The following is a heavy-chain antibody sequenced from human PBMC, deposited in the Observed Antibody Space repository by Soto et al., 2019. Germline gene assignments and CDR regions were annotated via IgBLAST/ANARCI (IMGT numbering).Heavy chain of an antibody. D-gene: IGHD2-21*02. J-gene: IGHJ5*02. V-gene: IGHV1-69*14. CDR3: GLSVTGDIYNWLDP. CDR1: GGSFSSYG. CDR2: IVPMVGSS. Sequence: QVRLVQSGAEVKKPGSSVKVSCKASGGSFSSYGITWMRQAPGQGPEWVGGIVPMVGSSDYAQKFQGRVTITADKPTTTVYMDLTKLTSRDTAVYYCGLSVTGDIYNWLDPWGQGTLVTVTS.